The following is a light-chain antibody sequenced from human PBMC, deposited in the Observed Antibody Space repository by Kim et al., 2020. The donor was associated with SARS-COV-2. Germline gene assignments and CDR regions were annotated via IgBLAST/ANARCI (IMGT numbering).Light chain of an antibody. Sequence: EIVMTQSPGTLSVFPGERVTLSCRASQNYGSNIAWYQQKSGQTPRLLISGASTRATGIPVRFRGSGSGTEFTLTITSVQSEDSAVYYCQQYNDWPPLTFRRGTNLDFK. CDR2: GAS. V-gene: IGKV3-15*01. J-gene: IGKJ4*01. CDR3: QQYNDWPPLT. CDR1: QNYGSN.